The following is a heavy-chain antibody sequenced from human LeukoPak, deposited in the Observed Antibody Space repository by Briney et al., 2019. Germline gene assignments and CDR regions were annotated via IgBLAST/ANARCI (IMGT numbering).Heavy chain of an antibody. CDR3: ARRDSSGSPSSNWFDP. D-gene: IGHD3-22*01. CDR1: GYNFTNYW. Sequence: GESLKISCKGSGYNFTNYWIGWVRQMPGKGLEWMGIIYPGDSDTRYSPSFQGQVTISADKSISTAYLQWSSLKASDTAMYYCARRDSSGSPSSNWFDPWGQGTLVTVSS. J-gene: IGHJ5*02. V-gene: IGHV5-51*01. CDR2: IYPGDSDT.